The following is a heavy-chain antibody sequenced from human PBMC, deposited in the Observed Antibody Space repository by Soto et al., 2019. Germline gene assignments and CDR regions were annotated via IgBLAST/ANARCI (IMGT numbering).Heavy chain of an antibody. CDR1: GGSISFYY. CDR3: ARDRRGGTRPHYYDSSGYYNPFDR. J-gene: IGHJ4*02. D-gene: IGHD3-22*01. V-gene: IGHV4-4*07. Sequence: WETLSLTCTVSGGSISFYYWSWIRQPAGKGLEWIGRVYSSGNTNYNPSLKSRLTMSVDTSNNQFSLKLRSVTAADTAMYYCARDRRGGTRPHYYDSSGYYNPFDRWGQGTLVTVSS. CDR2: VYSSGNT.